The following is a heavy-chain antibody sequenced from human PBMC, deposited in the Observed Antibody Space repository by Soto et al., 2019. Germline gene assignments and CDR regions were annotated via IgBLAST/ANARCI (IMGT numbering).Heavy chain of an antibody. CDR2: ISASGGGT. CDR1: GFTFGSYA. J-gene: IGHJ4*02. V-gene: IGHV3-23*01. D-gene: IGHD1-26*01. CDR3: AKDVRIVGAPFYFGY. Sequence: GGSLRLSCAASGFTFGSYAMGWVRQAPGKGLEWVSAISASGGGTYYADSVKGRFTISRDNSKSTLYLQMNSLRAEDTAVYYCAKDVRIVGAPFYFGYWGQGSLVTVSS.